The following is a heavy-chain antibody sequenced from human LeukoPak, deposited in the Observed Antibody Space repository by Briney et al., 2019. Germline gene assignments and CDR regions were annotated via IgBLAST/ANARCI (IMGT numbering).Heavy chain of an antibody. CDR2: INHSGST. D-gene: IGHD5-18*01. CDR1: GGSISSYY. V-gene: IGHV4-34*01. Sequence: SETLSLTCTVSGGSISSYYWSCIRQPPGKGLEWIGEINHSGSTNYNPSLKSRVTISVDTSKNQFSLKLSSVTAADTAVYYCARNPVDTAMVTGAFDIWGQGAMVTVSS. J-gene: IGHJ3*02. CDR3: ARNPVDTAMVTGAFDI.